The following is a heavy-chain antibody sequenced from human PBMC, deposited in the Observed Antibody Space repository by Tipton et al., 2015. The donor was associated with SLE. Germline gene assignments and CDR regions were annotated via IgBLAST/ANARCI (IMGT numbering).Heavy chain of an antibody. Sequence: TLSLTCAVSGYSISSGYYWGRIRQPPGKGLEWIGTIFDNENTDYNPSLKSRVTISVDTLKNQFSLRLSSVTAADTAVYYCAKSHHGDYEYFQHWGQGTLVTVSS. CDR1: GYSISSGYY. V-gene: IGHV4-38-2*01. CDR3: AKSHHGDYEYFQH. D-gene: IGHD4-17*01. CDR2: IFDNENT. J-gene: IGHJ1*01.